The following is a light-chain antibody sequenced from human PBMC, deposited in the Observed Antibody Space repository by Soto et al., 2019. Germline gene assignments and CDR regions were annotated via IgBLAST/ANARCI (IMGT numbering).Light chain of an antibody. CDR1: SSDVGGYDY. V-gene: IGLV2-14*01. Sequence: SVLTQPASVSGSPGQSITISCTGTSSDVGGYDYVSWYQQHPGKAPKLMIYEVSNRPSGVSNRFSGSKFGNTASLTISGLQAEDEADYYCSSYTSSTIYVFGTGTKVTVL. CDR2: EVS. J-gene: IGLJ1*01. CDR3: SSYTSSTIYV.